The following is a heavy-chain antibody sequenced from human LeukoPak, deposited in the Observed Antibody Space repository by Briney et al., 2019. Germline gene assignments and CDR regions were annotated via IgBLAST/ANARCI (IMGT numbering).Heavy chain of an antibody. J-gene: IGHJ5*01. CDR3: ARLLSSSWGNWFDP. CDR1: GFTFSSYA. CDR2: ISSNGGST. Sequence: GGSPTLSCAASGFTFSSYAMHWVRQAPGKGLEYVSAISSNGGSTYYANSVKGRFTISRDNSKNTLYLQMGSLRAEDMAVYYCARLLSSSWGNWFDPWGQGTLVNVSS. D-gene: IGHD6-13*01. V-gene: IGHV3-64*01.